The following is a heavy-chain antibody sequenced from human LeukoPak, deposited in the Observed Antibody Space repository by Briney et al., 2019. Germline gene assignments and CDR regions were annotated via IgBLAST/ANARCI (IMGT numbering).Heavy chain of an antibody. CDR2: IKQDETEK. CDR3: AKRLAMTGTYHFDY. Sequence: GGSLRLSCTASGFTFSNFWMGWVRQAPGKGLEWVANIKQDETEKFYLGSVKGRFTISRDNAKNSLYLQMNSLRAEDTAVYYCAKRLAMTGTYHFDYWGQGTLVTVSS. V-gene: IGHV3-7*03. J-gene: IGHJ4*02. CDR1: GFTFSNFW. D-gene: IGHD6-19*01.